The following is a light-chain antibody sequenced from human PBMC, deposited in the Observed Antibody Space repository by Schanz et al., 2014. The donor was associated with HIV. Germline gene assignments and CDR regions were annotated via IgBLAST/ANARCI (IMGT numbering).Light chain of an antibody. Sequence: QTVVTQPPSASGTPGQRVTISCSGSSSNIGSNTVNWYQHLPGSAPQLLIYSDNQRPSRVPDRFFGSKSGTSASLAISGLRSDDEADYYCAAWDGGLNGRVFGGGTKPTVL. J-gene: IGLJ3*02. CDR3: AAWDGGLNGRV. CDR1: SSNIGSNT. V-gene: IGLV1-44*01. CDR2: SDN.